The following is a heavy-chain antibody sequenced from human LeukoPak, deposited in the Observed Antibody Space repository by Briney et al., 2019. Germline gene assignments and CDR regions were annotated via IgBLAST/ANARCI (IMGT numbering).Heavy chain of an antibody. CDR2: INPNSGCT. V-gene: IGHV1-2*02. CDR1: GYTFTGYY. D-gene: IGHD2-15*01. Sequence: ASVKVSCKASGYTFTGYYMHWVRQAPGQGLEWMGWINPNSGCTNYAQKFQGRVTMTRDTSISTAYMELSRLRSDDTAVYYCARDMDPTRHYYYGMDVWGQGTTVTVS. J-gene: IGHJ6*02. CDR3: ARDMDPTRHYYYGMDV.